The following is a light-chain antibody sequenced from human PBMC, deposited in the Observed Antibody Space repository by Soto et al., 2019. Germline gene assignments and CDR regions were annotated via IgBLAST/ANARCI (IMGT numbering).Light chain of an antibody. V-gene: IGLV1-40*01. CDR2: GNS. CDR1: NSNIGAGYD. J-gene: IGLJ3*02. Sequence: VLTQPPSVSGAPGQRVTISCTGYNSNIGAGYDVHWYQQLPGTAPKLLIYGNSNRPSGVPDRFSASKSGTSASLAITGLQAEDEAEYYCQSYDSSLSGWVFGGGTKLTVL. CDR3: QSYDSSLSGWV.